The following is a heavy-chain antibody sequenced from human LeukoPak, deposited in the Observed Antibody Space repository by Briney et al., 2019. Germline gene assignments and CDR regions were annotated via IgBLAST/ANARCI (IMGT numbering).Heavy chain of an antibody. D-gene: IGHD3-22*01. J-gene: IGHJ3*02. CDR1: GFIFGDYA. CDR3: ARDGHRRYHYDSSGREDAFDI. V-gene: IGHV3-49*04. CDR2: IRSKNYGGTA. Sequence: PGGSLRLSCTASGFIFGDYALGWVRQAPGKGLEWVGFIRSKNYGGTAEYAASVKGRFTISRDDSKSIAYLQMNSLRAEDTAVYYCARDGHRRYHYDSSGREDAFDIWGQGTMVTVSS.